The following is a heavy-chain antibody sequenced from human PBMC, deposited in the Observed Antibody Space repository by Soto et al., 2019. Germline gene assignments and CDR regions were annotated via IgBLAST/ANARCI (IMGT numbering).Heavy chain of an antibody. J-gene: IGHJ4*02. CDR2: ISWNGASV. Sequence: EVQLVESGGGLVQPGRSLRLSCAASGFTFDDYAIHWVRRAPGKGLEWVAGISWNGASVGYADSVKGRFPISRDNAKNSLFLQMNSLRVDDTALYYCANLPLYGSGFDCWGQGTLVTVSS. CDR1: GFTFDDYA. CDR3: ANLPLYGSGFDC. V-gene: IGHV3-9*01. D-gene: IGHD3-10*01.